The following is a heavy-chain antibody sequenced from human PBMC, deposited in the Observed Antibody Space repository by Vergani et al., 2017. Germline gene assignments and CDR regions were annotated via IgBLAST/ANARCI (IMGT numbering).Heavy chain of an antibody. D-gene: IGHD3-10*01. CDR3: ARQRITLVRGIDS. CDR1: GGPISSGNYY. V-gene: IGHV4-61*02. Sequence: QVQLQESGPGLVKSSQTLSLTCTVSGGPISSGNYYWNWIRQPAGKGLEWIGRIYTTGSTNYNPSLKSRVSILVDTSKSEFSLKLSSVTAADTAMYYCARQRITLVRGIDSWGQGTLVTVSS. CDR2: IYTTGST. J-gene: IGHJ4*02.